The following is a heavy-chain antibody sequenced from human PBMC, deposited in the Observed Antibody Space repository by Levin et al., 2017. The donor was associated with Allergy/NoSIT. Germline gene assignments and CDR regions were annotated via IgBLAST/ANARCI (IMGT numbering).Heavy chain of an antibody. CDR2: IWYDGSNK. V-gene: IGHV3-33*01. CDR3: AREEVASGSVGYYYYYMDV. J-gene: IGHJ6*03. Sequence: GGSLRLSCAASGFTFSSYGMHWVRQAPGKGLEWVAVIWYDGSNKYYADSVKGRFTISRDNSKNTLYLQMNSLRAEDTAVYYCAREEVASGSVGYYYYYMDVWGKGTTVTVSS. CDR1: GFTFSSYG. D-gene: IGHD2-15*01.